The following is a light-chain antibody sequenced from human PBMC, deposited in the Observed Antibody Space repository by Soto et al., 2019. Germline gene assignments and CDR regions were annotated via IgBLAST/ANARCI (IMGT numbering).Light chain of an antibody. Sequence: EIVLTQSPATLSSSPGERATLFCRASQTVSNKLAWYQHKPGQAPRLLIYDTSNRATGIPARFSGSGSGTDFTLTISSLEPEDFAVYYCHQRKSWPRTFGQGTKVEIK. CDR1: QTVSNK. CDR2: DTS. CDR3: HQRKSWPRT. J-gene: IGKJ1*01. V-gene: IGKV3-11*01.